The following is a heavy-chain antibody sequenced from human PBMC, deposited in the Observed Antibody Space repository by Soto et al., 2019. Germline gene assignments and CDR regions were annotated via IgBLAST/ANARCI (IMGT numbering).Heavy chain of an antibody. CDR1: GFTFSSYG. Sequence: QVQLVESGGGVVQPGRSLRLSCAASGFTFSSYGIHWVRQAPGKGLEWVAVIYYDGSNKYYADSVKGRFTISRDNSKNTLYLQMTSLSADDTAVYYCARGHGVATTMGWFDPWGQGTLVTVSS. D-gene: IGHD5-12*01. CDR3: ARGHGVATTMGWFDP. CDR2: IYYDGSNK. V-gene: IGHV3-33*01. J-gene: IGHJ5*02.